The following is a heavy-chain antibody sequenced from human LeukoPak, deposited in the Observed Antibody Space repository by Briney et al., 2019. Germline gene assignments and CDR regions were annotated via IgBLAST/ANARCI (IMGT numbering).Heavy chain of an antibody. J-gene: IGHJ1*01. V-gene: IGHV3-48*03. CDR1: VFTFSSYE. CDR3: DTDASGSYLAKDFQH. D-gene: IGHD1-26*01. CDR2: MSSSGSTI. Sequence: GGSLRLSCAASVFTFSSYEMNWVRQAPGKGLEWVSYMSSSGSTIYYADSVKGRFTISRDNAKNSLYLQMNSLRAEDTTVYYCDTDASGSYLAKDFQHWRQGTLVTVSS.